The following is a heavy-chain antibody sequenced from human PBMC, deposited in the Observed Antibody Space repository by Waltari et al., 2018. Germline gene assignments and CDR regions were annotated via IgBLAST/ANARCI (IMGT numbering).Heavy chain of an antibody. D-gene: IGHD6-13*01. CDR1: GFPFKKYA. CDR2: ISDSGGTT. Sequence: EVQLLESGGGLVQPGGSLRLSCAACGFPFKKYAMSWVRQAPGKGLEWFSVISDSGGTTYYADSVKCRFTISRDNSKNTLYLQMNSLRAEDTAVYYCATPGYGSSWYAYWGQGTLVTVSS. V-gene: IGHV3-23*01. CDR3: ATPGYGSSWYAY. J-gene: IGHJ4*02.